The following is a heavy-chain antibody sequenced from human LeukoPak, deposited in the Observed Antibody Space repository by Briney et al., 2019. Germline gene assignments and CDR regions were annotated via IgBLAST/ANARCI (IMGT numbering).Heavy chain of an antibody. CDR2: IGTAGDT. CDR3: ARGAHLTGDYDY. Sequence: PGGSLRLSCAASGFTFSSYDMHWVRQATGKGLEWVSAIGTAGDTYYPGSVKGRFTISRENAKNSLYLQMNSLRAGDTAVYYCARGAHLTGDYDYRGQGTLVTVSS. V-gene: IGHV3-13*01. D-gene: IGHD7-27*01. CDR1: GFTFSSYD. J-gene: IGHJ4*02.